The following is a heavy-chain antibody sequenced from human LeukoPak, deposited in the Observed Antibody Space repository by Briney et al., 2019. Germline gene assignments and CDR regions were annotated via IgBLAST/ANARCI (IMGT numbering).Heavy chain of an antibody. V-gene: IGHV3-48*02. CDR3: ARGDSSGPDCYYYMDV. Sequence: QSGGSLRLSCAASGFTFSSYSMNWVRQAPGKGLEWVSYISSSASIIYYSDSVKGRFTISRDNAKNSLYLQMNSLRDEDTAVYYCARGDSSGPDCYYYMDVWGKGTTVTISS. D-gene: IGHD6-19*01. CDR2: ISSSASII. CDR1: GFTFSSYS. J-gene: IGHJ6*03.